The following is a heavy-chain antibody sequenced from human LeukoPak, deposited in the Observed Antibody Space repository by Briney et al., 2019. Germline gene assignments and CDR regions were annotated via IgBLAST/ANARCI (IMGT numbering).Heavy chain of an antibody. CDR1: GFTFSRYW. D-gene: IGHD3/OR15-3a*01. CDR3: ARGGPIDY. J-gene: IGHJ4*02. Sequence: GGSLRLSCAASGFTFSRYWMHWVRQAPGKGLLWLSSIKSDGSSTFYADSVKGRFTTSRDNAKNTVFLQMNTLRAEDTAVYYCARGGPIDYWGQGTLVTVSS. CDR2: IKSDGSST. V-gene: IGHV3-74*01.